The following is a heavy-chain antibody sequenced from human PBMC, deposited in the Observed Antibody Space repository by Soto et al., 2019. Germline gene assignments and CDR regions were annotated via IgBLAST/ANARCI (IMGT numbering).Heavy chain of an antibody. CDR2: ISHDGGVK. J-gene: IGHJ5*02. V-gene: IGHV3-30*18. D-gene: IGHD6-19*01. CDR3: AKDLYGAGWYNYFDP. CDR1: GFTFSTTG. Sequence: QVHLVESGGGVVQPGRSLRLSCAASGFTFSTTGMHWVRQAPGKGLEWVAMISHDGGVKHYTDSVKGRFTISRDTSNNTVYLQMNSLRPEDTAMYHCAKDLYGAGWYNYFDPWGQGNRVTVSS.